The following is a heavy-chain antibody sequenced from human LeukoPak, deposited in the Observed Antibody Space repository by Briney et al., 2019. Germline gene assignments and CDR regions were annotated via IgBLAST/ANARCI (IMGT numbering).Heavy chain of an antibody. CDR3: AKEILWWGYFDY. D-gene: IGHD2-21*01. J-gene: IGHJ4*02. CDR1: GFTFDDYG. CDR2: ISGSGGST. Sequence: GGSLRLSCAASGFTFDDYGLSWVRQAPGKGLEWVSVISGSGGSTYYADSVKGRFTISRDNSKNTLYLQMNSLRAEDTAVYYCAKEILWWGYFDYWGQGTLVTVSS. V-gene: IGHV3-23*01.